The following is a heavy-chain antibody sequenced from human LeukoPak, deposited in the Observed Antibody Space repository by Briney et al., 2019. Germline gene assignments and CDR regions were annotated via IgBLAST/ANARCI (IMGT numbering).Heavy chain of an antibody. D-gene: IGHD6-19*01. J-gene: IGHJ3*02. CDR2: MNPNSGNT. CDR3: TRVPRTAVGI. CDR1: GYTFISYD. Sequence: GVSVKVSCKASGYTFISYDINWVRQATGQGLEWMGYMNPNSGNTRYAQKFQGRVTMTRNTSISTAYMELSSLRSEDTAVYYCTRVPRTAVGIWGQGTMVTVSS. V-gene: IGHV1-8*01.